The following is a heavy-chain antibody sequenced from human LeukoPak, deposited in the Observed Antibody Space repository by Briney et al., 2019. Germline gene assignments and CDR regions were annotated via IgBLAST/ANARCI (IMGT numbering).Heavy chain of an antibody. Sequence: GGSLRVSCAASGFTFSSHWMHWVRQAPGKGLVWVSRINSDGINTSYADSVKGRFTISRDNAKNTLNLQMNSLRAEDTAVYYCARDLGQYYDTSDNWFDPWGQETLVTVSS. CDR1: GFTFSSHW. V-gene: IGHV3-74*01. CDR3: ARDLGQYYDTSDNWFDP. D-gene: IGHD3-22*01. J-gene: IGHJ5*02. CDR2: INSDGINT.